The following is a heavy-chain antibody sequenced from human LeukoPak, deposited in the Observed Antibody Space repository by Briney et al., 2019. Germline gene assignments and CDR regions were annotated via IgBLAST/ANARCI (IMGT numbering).Heavy chain of an antibody. CDR3: ARARDGYNLRFDY. D-gene: IGHD5-24*01. CDR2: IYHSGST. CDR1: GGSISSSNW. Sequence: PSETLSLTCAVSGGSISSSNWWSWVRQPPGKGLEWIGEIYHSGSTNYNPSLKSRVTISVDTSKNQFSLKLSSVTAADTAVYYCARARDGYNLRFDYWGQGTLVTVSS. V-gene: IGHV4-4*02. J-gene: IGHJ4*02.